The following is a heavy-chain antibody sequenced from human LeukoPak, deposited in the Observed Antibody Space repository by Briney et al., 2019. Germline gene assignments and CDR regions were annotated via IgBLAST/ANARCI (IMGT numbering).Heavy chain of an antibody. CDR3: TSQKDYYGSGSYWTFVP. CDR1: IFTPDVYV. D-gene: IGHD3-10*01. CDR2: IRSKGYSRTK. V-gene: IGHV3-49*03. Sequence: GVPPTLSCTASIFTPDVYVMRWLPQAPGKGRVGVIFIRSKGYSRTKEYAAYVKGRFTISRDDSKSIAYVQMNSLKTEDTAVYYCTSQKDYYGSGSYWTFVPWGQGTLVTVSS. J-gene: IGHJ5*02.